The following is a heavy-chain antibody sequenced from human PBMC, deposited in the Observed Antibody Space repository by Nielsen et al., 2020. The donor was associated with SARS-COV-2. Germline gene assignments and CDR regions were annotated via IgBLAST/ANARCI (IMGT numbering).Heavy chain of an antibody. J-gene: IGHJ3*02. CDR2: IRSKANDYAT. CDR3: TRVNPTSGSWFVAFDI. Sequence: GGSLRLSCAASGFTFSDSSMNWVRQASGKGLEWLGRIRSKANDYATEYAATVKGRVIISRDDSKNTAYLLMNSLKIDDTAVYYCTRVNPTSGSWFVAFDIWGQGTLVTVSS. D-gene: IGHD1-26*01. CDR1: GFTFSDSS. V-gene: IGHV3-73*01.